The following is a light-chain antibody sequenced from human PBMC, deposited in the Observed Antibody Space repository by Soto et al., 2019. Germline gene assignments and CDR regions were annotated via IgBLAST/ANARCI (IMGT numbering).Light chain of an antibody. CDR2: GAS. CDR3: QQYNNWRT. J-gene: IGKJ1*01. V-gene: IGKV3-15*01. Sequence: EIVMTQSPAALSVSPGERATLSCRASQSVGSSLAWFQQRPGQAPRLLIYGASTRATGIPARFSGSGSGTEFTLTISSLEPEDFAVYYCQQYNNWRTFGQGTKVDIK. CDR1: QSVGSS.